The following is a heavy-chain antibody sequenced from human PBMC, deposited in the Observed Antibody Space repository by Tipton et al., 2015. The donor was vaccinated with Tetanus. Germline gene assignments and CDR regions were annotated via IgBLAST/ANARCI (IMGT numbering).Heavy chain of an antibody. D-gene: IGHD2-2*01. Sequence: SLRLSCAASGFTFGSYSMNWVRQAPGKGLEWVSSISSSSSYIYYADSVKGRFTISRDNAKNSLYLQMNSLRAEDTAVYYCARDRGSSTSYFDYWGQGTLVTVSS. CDR2: ISSSSSYI. CDR3: ARDRGSSTSYFDY. CDR1: GFTFGSYS. J-gene: IGHJ4*02. V-gene: IGHV3-21*01.